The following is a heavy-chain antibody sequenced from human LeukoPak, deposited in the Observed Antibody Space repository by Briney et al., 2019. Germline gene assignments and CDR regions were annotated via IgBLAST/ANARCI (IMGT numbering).Heavy chain of an antibody. CDR1: GYTFTSYG. CDR3: ARSIVVVPAAHPGSYYMDV. D-gene: IGHD2-2*01. Sequence: ASVKVSCKASGYTFTSYGISWVRQAPGQGLEWMRWISAYNGNTNYAQKLQGRVTMTTDTSTSTAYMELRSLRSDDTAVYYCARSIVVVPAAHPGSYYMDVWGKGTTVTVSS. V-gene: IGHV1-18*01. CDR2: ISAYNGNT. J-gene: IGHJ6*03.